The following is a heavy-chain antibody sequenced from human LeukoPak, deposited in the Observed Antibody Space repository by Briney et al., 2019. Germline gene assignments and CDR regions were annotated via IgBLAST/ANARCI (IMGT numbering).Heavy chain of an antibody. CDR3: ARGVVPAAINAFDI. J-gene: IGHJ3*02. CDR2: IYHSGST. CDR1: GGSISSGGYS. V-gene: IGHV4-30-2*01. D-gene: IGHD2-2*01. Sequence: SQTLSLTCAVSGGSISSGGYSWSWIRQPPGKGLEWIGYIYHSGSTYYNPSLKSRVTMSVDTSKNQFSLKLSSVTAADTAVYYCARGVVPAAINAFDIWGQGTMVTVSS.